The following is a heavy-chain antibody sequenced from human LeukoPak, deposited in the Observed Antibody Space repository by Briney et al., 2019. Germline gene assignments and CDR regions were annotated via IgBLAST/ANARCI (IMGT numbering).Heavy chain of an antibody. J-gene: IGHJ4*02. Sequence: SETLSLTCTVSGGSISSYYWSWIRQPPGKGLEWIGYIYYSGSTNYNPSLKSRLTISVDTSKNQFSLRLTSVTAADTAVYFCARDYSSGGSSFDYWGQGTLVTVSS. V-gene: IGHV4-59*12. CDR2: IYYSGST. CDR1: GGSISSYY. CDR3: ARDYSSGGSSFDY. D-gene: IGHD1-26*01.